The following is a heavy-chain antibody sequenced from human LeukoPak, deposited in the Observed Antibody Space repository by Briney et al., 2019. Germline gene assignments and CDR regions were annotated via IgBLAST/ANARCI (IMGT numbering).Heavy chain of an antibody. V-gene: IGHV4-39*01. D-gene: IGHD5-24*01. CDR2: IYNSGTT. CDR1: GGSIRNSRFY. Sequence: SETLSLTCAVSGGSIRNSRFYWGWIRQPPGKGLEWIASIYNSGTTYYNPSIKSRITIFVDTSKNQVSLKLRSVTAADAAVYYCARHAVVGKWLQFYYFNYWGQGSLVTVSS. CDR3: ARHAVVGKWLQFYYFNY. J-gene: IGHJ4*02.